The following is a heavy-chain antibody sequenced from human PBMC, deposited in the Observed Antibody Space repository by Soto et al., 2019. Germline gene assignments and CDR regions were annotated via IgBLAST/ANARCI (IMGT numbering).Heavy chain of an antibody. J-gene: IGHJ3*02. CDR2: INPATGAA. D-gene: IGHD3-3*01. CDR1: GYPVTAYY. V-gene: IGHV1-2*02. CDR3: ARGGGVGVAGSAAFDM. Sequence: QLHLVQSGAVVKKPGASVTVSCSASGYPVTAYYMHWVRQAPGRGLEWMGGINPATGAAKYTQTFQGRVTMTRDTSTSTVFMERSGLTSAYTAVFYCARGGGVGVAGSAAFDMWGQGTLVTVSS.